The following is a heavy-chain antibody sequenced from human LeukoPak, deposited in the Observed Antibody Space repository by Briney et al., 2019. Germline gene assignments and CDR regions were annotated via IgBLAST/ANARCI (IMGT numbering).Heavy chain of an antibody. CDR2: ISSSSSTI. Sequence: GGSLRLSCAASGFTFSSYGMNWVRQAPGKGLEWVSYISSSSSTIYYADSVKGRFTIPRDSAKNSVYLQMNSLRAEDTAVYHCARRPDYGGNTFDYWGQGTLVTVSS. CDR3: ARRPDYGGNTFDY. J-gene: IGHJ4*02. D-gene: IGHD4-23*01. CDR1: GFTFSSYG. V-gene: IGHV3-48*01.